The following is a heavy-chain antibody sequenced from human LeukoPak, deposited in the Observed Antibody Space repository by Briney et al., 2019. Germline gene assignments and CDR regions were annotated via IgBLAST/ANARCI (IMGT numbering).Heavy chain of an antibody. CDR3: ARGATVTLDY. CDR2: IKQDESEE. J-gene: IGHJ4*02. V-gene: IGHV3-7*04. D-gene: IGHD4-17*01. CDR1: GFTFSSYS. Sequence: GGSLRLSCAASGFTFSSYSMNWVRQAPGKGLEWVANIKQDESEEYYVDSVKGRFTISRDNAKNSLYLQMNSLRAEDTAVYYCARGATVTLDYWGQGTLVTVSS.